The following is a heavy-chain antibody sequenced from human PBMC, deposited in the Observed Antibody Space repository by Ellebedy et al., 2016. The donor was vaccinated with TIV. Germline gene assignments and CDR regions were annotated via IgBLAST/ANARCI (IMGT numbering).Heavy chain of an antibody. Sequence: SGPTLVQPTETLTLTCTFSGFSLSTSGMCINWIRQPPGKALEWLARIDWDEDTYYSTSLQSRLTISKDRTRNQVVLTMTSMDADDSGMYFCAREDGEFSYALDSWGQGILVTVST. J-gene: IGHJ4*02. CDR3: AREDGEFSYALDS. V-gene: IGHV2-70*11. CDR1: GFSLSTSGMC. CDR2: IDWDEDT. D-gene: IGHD3-16*01.